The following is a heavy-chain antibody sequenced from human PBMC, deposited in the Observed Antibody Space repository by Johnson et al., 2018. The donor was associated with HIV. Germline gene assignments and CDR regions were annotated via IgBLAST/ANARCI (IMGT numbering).Heavy chain of an antibody. D-gene: IGHD3-22*01. V-gene: IGHV3-30*04. CDR1: GFTFSSYA. J-gene: IGHJ3*02. CDR2: ISYDGSNK. Sequence: QVQLVESGGGVVRPGGSLRLSCAASGFTFSSYAMHWVRQAPGKGLEWVAVISYDGSNKYYADSVKGRFTISRDNSKKTVFLQMNSLRAEDTAVYYCARVYYYDSSGIDAFDIWGQGTMVTVSS. CDR3: ARVYYYDSSGIDAFDI.